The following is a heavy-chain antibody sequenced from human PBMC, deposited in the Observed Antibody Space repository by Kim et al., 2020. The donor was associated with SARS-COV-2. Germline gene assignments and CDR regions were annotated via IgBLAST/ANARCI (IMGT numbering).Heavy chain of an antibody. D-gene: IGHD3-10*01. V-gene: IGHV3-33*01. CDR3: ARQQCTGGSCYPPY. CDR1: GFEFGFYG. J-gene: IGHJ4*02. CDR2: ILKDGSNI. Sequence: GGSLRLSCVASGFEFGFYGMHWVRQAPGKGLEWLALILKDGSNIYYADSVKGRFTISRDDSNNTLFLQMDNPRADDTALYFCARQQCTGGSCYPPYWGQG.